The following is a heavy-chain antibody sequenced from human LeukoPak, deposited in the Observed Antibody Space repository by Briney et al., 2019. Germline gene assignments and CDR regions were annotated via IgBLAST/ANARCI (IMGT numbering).Heavy chain of an antibody. Sequence: PSETLSLTCTVSGGSISSYYWSWIRQPPGKGLEWIGYIYYSGSTNYSPSLKSRVTISVDTSKNQFSLKLSSVTAADTAVYYCARHNGALNYYDSSGRLYYFDYWGQGTLVTVSS. CDR3: ARHNGALNYYDSSGRLYYFDY. V-gene: IGHV4-59*08. J-gene: IGHJ4*02. D-gene: IGHD3-22*01. CDR1: GGSISSYY. CDR2: IYYSGST.